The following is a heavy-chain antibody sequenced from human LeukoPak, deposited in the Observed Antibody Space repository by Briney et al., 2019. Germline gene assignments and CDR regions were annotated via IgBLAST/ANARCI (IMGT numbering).Heavy chain of an antibody. J-gene: IGHJ4*02. V-gene: IGHV4-59*08. D-gene: IGHD1-26*01. CDR2: IYYSGST. CDR1: GGAFSGYY. Sequence: PLVILSLTCAVSGGAFSGYYWNWVGQPLGKGLEWVGSIYYSGSTNYNPSVHSRVTISVDTSKNQFSLKLSSVTAADTAVYYCARQGGSYDRDTFDYWGQGTPVTVSS. CDR3: ARQGGSYDRDTFDY.